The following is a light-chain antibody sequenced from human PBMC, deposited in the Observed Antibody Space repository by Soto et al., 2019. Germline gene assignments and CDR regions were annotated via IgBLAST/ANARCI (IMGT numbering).Light chain of an antibody. CDR1: SSNIGNDY. J-gene: IGLJ2*01. V-gene: IGLV1-51*01. CDR2: DNN. Sequence: QSVLTQPPSVSAAPGQKVTISCSGSSSNIGNDYVSWYQQLPGTAPKLLIYDNNKRPSGIPDRFSGSKSGTSATLGITGLQTGDEADYYCGAWDSGLGAHVVFGGGTKLTVL. CDR3: GAWDSGLGAHVV.